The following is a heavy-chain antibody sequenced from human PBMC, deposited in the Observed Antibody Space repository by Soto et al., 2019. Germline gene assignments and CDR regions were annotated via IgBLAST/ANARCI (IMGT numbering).Heavy chain of an antibody. CDR2: TYFRSKWYN. CDR1: GDSVSSKTAA. V-gene: IGHV6-1*01. J-gene: IGHJ5*02. D-gene: IGHD3-3*01. Sequence: PSQTLSLTCAISGDSVSSKTAAWNWIRQSPSRGLEWLGRTYFRSKWYNDYAISVKSRMTINPDTSKNQFSLLLNSVTPEDTAVYYCARVFFAHFVPWFDPWRQETLVTVSS. CDR3: ARVFFAHFVPWFDP.